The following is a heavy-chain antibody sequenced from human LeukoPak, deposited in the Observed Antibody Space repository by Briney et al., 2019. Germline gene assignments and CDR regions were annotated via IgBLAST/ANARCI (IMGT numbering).Heavy chain of an antibody. D-gene: IGHD3-16*01. CDR3: ARAAENYGGRFDS. CDR2: INQDGSEK. Sequence: GGSLRLSCGASGFTFDDYWMSWVRQAPGQGLEWVANINQDGSEKYYLDSAKGRFTISRDNARNSLYLQMNSLRAEDTAVYYCARAAENYGGRFDSWGQGTLVTVSS. V-gene: IGHV3-7*01. CDR1: GFTFDDYW. J-gene: IGHJ4*02.